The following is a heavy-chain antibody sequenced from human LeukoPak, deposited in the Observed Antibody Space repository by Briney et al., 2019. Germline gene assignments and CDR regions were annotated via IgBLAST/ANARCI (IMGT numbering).Heavy chain of an antibody. J-gene: IGHJ4*02. CDR2: IWYDGSNK. CDR1: GFTFSSYG. D-gene: IGHD2-15*01. Sequence: GGSLRLSYAASGFTFSSYGMHWVRQAPGKGLEWVAVIWYDGSNKYYADSVKGRFTISRDNSKNTLYLQMNSLRTEDTALYYCAKDATGRSYFDYWGQGTLVTVSS. CDR3: AKDATGRSYFDY. V-gene: IGHV3-30*02.